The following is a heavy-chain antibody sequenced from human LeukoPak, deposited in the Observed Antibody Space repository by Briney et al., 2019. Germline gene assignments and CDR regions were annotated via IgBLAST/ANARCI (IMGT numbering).Heavy chain of an antibody. D-gene: IGHD2-2*03. V-gene: IGHV3-21*01. CDR3: ARDLGTVVEPGADFDY. Sequence: GGSLRLSCAASGFTFSNFGMNWVRQAPGKGLEWVSSISSSSSYIYYADPVKGRFSISRDNAKNSLYLQMDSLRAEDTAVYYCARDLGTVVEPGADFDYWGQGTLVTVSS. J-gene: IGHJ4*02. CDR2: ISSSSSYI. CDR1: GFTFSNFG.